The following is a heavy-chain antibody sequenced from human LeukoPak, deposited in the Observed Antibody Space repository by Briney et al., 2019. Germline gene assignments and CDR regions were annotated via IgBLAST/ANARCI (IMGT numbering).Heavy chain of an antibody. Sequence: GGSLRLSCAASRFTFSDYGMHWVRQAPGKGLEWVSYISSSSSTIYYADSVKGRFTISRDNAKNSLYLQMNSLRDEDTAVYYCAREPCSSTSCYYYYYGMDVWGQGTTVTVSS. CDR3: AREPCSSTSCYYYYYGMDV. V-gene: IGHV3-48*02. D-gene: IGHD2-2*01. CDR2: ISSSSSTI. CDR1: RFTFSDYG. J-gene: IGHJ6*02.